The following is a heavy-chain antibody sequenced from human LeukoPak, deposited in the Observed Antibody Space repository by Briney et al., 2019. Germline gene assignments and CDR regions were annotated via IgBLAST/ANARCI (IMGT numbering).Heavy chain of an antibody. D-gene: IGHD2-15*01. Sequence: SETLSLTCTVSGVSITSFYWSWIRQPPEKGLEWIGYIHFSGSTNYNPSLKSRVTVSLDTTKNQVSLKLISVSAADTAVYYCASAGYCIGGSCYSNYFDHRGQGTLVTVSS. CDR3: ASAGYCIGGSCYSNYFDH. CDR2: IHFSGST. J-gene: IGHJ4*02. V-gene: IGHV4-59*08. CDR1: GVSITSFY.